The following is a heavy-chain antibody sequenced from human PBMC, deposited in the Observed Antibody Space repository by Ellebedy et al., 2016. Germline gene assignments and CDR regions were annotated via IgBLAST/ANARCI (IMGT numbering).Heavy chain of an antibody. CDR2: ISYDGSHE. V-gene: IGHV3-30-3*01. CDR1: GFTFDSYA. CDR3: VGGSMGTYYRALHI. D-gene: IGHD3-22*01. Sequence: GESLKISXAASGFTFDSYAMHWVRRPPGRGLEWVSTISYDGSHEYYAEAVKGRPSVSRDNSRGTLDLQMSSPRDDDSGVYYCVGGSMGTYYRALHIWGQGTLVIVSS. J-gene: IGHJ3*02.